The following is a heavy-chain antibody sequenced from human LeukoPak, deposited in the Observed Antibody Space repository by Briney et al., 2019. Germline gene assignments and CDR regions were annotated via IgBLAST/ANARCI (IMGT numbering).Heavy chain of an antibody. CDR2: ISAYNGNT. V-gene: IGHV1-18*01. Sequence: ASVKVSCKASGYTFTNYGISWVRQAPGQGLEWMGWISAYNGNTNYAQKLQGRVTMTTDTSTGTAYMELRSLRSDDTAVYYCARDGYYRSPYYFDYWGQGTLVTVSS. D-gene: IGHD1-26*01. J-gene: IGHJ4*02. CDR1: GYTFTNYG. CDR3: ARDGYYRSPYYFDY.